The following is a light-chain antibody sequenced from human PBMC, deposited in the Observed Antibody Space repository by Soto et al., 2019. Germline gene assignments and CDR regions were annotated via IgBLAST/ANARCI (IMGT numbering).Light chain of an antibody. Sequence: AIQMTQSPSSLSASVGDRVTITCRASQGIRNDLGWYQQKPGKAPKLLIYAATTLQSGVPSRFSGSGSGTDSTLTISSLQPEDFATYYCLQDYNYPLTFGGGTKVDIK. J-gene: IGKJ4*01. V-gene: IGKV1-6*01. CDR3: LQDYNYPLT. CDR1: QGIRND. CDR2: AAT.